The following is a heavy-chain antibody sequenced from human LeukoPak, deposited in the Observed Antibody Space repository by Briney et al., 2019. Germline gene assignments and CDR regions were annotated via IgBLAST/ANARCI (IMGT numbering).Heavy chain of an antibody. V-gene: IGHV3-64*01. CDR1: GFTFSSYA. CDR2: ISSNGGST. J-gene: IGHJ4*02. CDR3: AREYGDYEYYFDY. D-gene: IGHD4-17*01. Sequence: GGSLRLSCAASGFTFSSYAMHWVRQAPGKGLEYVSAISSNGGSTYYANSVKGRFTISRGSSKNTLYLQMGSLRAEDMAVYYCAREYGDYEYYFDYWGQGTLVTVSS.